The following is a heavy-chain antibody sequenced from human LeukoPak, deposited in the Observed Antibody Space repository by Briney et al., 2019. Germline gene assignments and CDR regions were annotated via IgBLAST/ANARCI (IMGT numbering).Heavy chain of an antibody. J-gene: IGHJ4*02. V-gene: IGHV4-30-4*07. CDR2: IYYGGST. D-gene: IGHD3-22*01. CDR3: ARDNYYDKGYYFDY. Sequence: SETLSLTCTVSGASISSGSYYWSWIRQPPGKGLEWIGYIYYGGSTYYNPSLKSRVTISVDTSKNQFSLKLSSVTAADTAVYYCARDNYYDKGYYFDYWGQGTLVTVSS. CDR1: GASISSGSYY.